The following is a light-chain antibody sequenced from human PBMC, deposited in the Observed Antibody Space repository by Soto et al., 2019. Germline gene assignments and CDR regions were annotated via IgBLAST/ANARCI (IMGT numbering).Light chain of an antibody. CDR2: AAS. J-gene: IGKJ4*01. V-gene: IGKV1-6*01. CDR1: QGIRND. Sequence: AIQMTQSPSSLSASVGDRVTITCRASQGIRNDLGWYQQKPGKAPKLLIYAASSLQSGVPSRCSGSGSGTDFTLTISSLQPEDFATYYWLQDYNYPLTFGGGTKVEIK. CDR3: LQDYNYPLT.